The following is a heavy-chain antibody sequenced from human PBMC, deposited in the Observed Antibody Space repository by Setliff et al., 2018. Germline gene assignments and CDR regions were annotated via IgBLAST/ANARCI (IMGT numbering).Heavy chain of an antibody. CDR3: ARDGVFYAMDV. CDR1: GFTVSTFS. D-gene: IGHD3-10*01. Sequence: GGSLRLSCAASGFTVSTFSMHWVRQAPGKGLEWLSKISGDGITIYYADSVRGRFTISRDNAKDSLYLQMNSLRAEDTALYYCARDGVFYAMDVWGRGTTVTVSS. CDR2: ISGDGITI. J-gene: IGHJ6*02. V-gene: IGHV3-48*04.